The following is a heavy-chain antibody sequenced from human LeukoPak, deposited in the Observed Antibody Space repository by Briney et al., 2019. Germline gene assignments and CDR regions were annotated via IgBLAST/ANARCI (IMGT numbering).Heavy chain of an antibody. CDR1: GYTFTSYG. CDR3: ARDLPRAYYYDSSGYIGGDY. J-gene: IGHJ4*02. V-gene: IGHV1-18*01. CDR2: ISAYNGNT. Sequence: GASEVSCKASGYTFTSYGISWVRQAPGQGLEWMGWISAYNGNTNYAQKLQGRVTMTTDTSTSTAYMELRSLRSGDTAVYYCARDLPRAYYYDSSGYIGGDYWGQGTLVTVSS. D-gene: IGHD3-22*01.